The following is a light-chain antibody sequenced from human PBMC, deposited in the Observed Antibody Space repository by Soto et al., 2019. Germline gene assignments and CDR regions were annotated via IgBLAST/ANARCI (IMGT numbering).Light chain of an antibody. V-gene: IGLV1-44*01. CDR2: NND. CDR1: SSNIGSNT. J-gene: IGLJ3*02. CDR3: ATWDDSLNGWV. Sequence: QSVLTQPPSASGTPGQRVAISCSGGSSNIGSNTLNWYQQFPGTAPKLLIYNNDQRPSGVPDRFSGSKSGTSASLAISGLQSGDEADYYCATWDDSLNGWVFGGGTKLTVL.